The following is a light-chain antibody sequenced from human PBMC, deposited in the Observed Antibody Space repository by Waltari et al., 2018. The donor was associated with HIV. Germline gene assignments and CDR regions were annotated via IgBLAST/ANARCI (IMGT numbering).Light chain of an antibody. CDR2: STN. V-gene: IGLV8-61*01. J-gene: IGLJ3*02. Sequence: QTVVTPESSFSVSPGGTVTLTCGLSFGSVPPNYHPSWYPQTPGQAPRTLIYSTNTRSSGVPDRFSGSILGNKAALTITGAQADDESEYHCVLYMGSGIWVFGGGTKLTVL. CDR1: FGSVPPNYH. CDR3: VLYMGSGIWV.